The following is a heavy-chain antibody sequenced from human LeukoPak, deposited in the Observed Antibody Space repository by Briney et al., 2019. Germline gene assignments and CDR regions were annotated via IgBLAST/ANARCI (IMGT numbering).Heavy chain of an antibody. CDR1: GDSISSTSYY. CDR3: ARGYSGYGTRFDP. V-gene: IGHV4-61*02. CDR2: IYTSGSS. J-gene: IGHJ5*02. D-gene: IGHD5-12*01. Sequence: SETLSLTCTVSGDSISSTSYYWSWIRQPAGKGVEWIGRIYTSGSSDYTPSLKSRVTISADTSKNHFSLKLSSVTAADTAVYYCARGYSGYGTRFDPWGQGTLVTVSS.